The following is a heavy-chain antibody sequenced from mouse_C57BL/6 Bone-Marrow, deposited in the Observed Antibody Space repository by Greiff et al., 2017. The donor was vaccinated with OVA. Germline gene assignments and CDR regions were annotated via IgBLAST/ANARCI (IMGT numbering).Heavy chain of an antibody. J-gene: IGHJ4*01. CDR1: GFTFSDYY. CDR2: ISNGGGST. CDR3: ARHTPYYGSSDDAMDY. Sequence: EVMLVESGGGLVQPGGSLKLSCAASGFTFSDYYMYWVRQTPEKRLEWVAYISNGGGSTYYPATVKGRFTISRDNAKNTLYLQMSRLKTEDTATYYCARHTPYYGSSDDAMDYWGQGTSVTVSS. V-gene: IGHV5-12*01. D-gene: IGHD1-1*01.